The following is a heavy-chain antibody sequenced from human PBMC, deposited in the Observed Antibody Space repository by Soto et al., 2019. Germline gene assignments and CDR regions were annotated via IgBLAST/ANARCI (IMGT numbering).Heavy chain of an antibody. CDR1: GGSFSGYY. CDR2: INHSGST. J-gene: IGHJ6*02. CDR3: ARGPAYYYDSSGYYYSYYYYGMDV. V-gene: IGHV4-34*01. D-gene: IGHD3-22*01. Sequence: SETLSLTCAVYGGSFSGYYWSWIRQPPGKGPEWIGEINHSGSTNYNPSLKSRVTISVDTSKNQFSLKLSSVTAADTAVYYCARGPAYYYDSSGYYYSYYYYGMDVWGQGTTVTVSS.